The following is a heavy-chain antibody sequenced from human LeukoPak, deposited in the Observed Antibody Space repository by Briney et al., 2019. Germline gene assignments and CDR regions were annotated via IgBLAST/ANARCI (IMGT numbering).Heavy chain of an antibody. CDR2: INSDGSST. J-gene: IGHJ4*02. V-gene: IGHV3-74*01. CDR1: GFTFSSYW. CDR3: ARGGSIAALALIY. Sequence: PGGSLRLSCAASGFTFSSYWMHWVRQAPGKGLVWVSRINSDGSSTSYADSVKGRFTISRDKAKNTLYLQMNSLRAEDTAVYYCARGGSIAALALIYWGQGTLVTVSS. D-gene: IGHD6-6*01.